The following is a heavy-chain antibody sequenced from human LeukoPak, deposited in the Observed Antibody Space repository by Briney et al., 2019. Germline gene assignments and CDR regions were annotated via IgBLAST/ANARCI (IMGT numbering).Heavy chain of an antibody. Sequence: SETLSLTCAVYGGSFSGYYWSWIRQPPGKGLEWIGEINHSGSTNYNPSLKSRVTISVDTSTHQFSLKLSSVTAADTAVYYCARRGRITIFGVVSYYFDYWGQGTLVTVSS. D-gene: IGHD3-3*01. J-gene: IGHJ4*02. CDR3: ARRGRITIFGVVSYYFDY. V-gene: IGHV4-34*01. CDR1: GGSFSGYY. CDR2: INHSGST.